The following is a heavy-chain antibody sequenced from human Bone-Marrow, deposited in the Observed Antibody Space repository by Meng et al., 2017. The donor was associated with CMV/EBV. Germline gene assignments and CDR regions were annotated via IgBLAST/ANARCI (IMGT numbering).Heavy chain of an antibody. CDR1: GGSISSYY. V-gene: IGHV4-59*12. Sequence: GSLRLSCTVSGGSISSYYWSWIRQPPGKGLEWIGYIYYSGSTNYNPSLKSRVTISVDTSKNQFSLKLSSVTAADTSVYYCARRRSTVTGYTELEAPYGMDVWGQGTTVTGSS. CDR2: IYYSGST. CDR3: ARRRSTVTGYTELEAPYGMDV. D-gene: IGHD4-11*01. J-gene: IGHJ6*01.